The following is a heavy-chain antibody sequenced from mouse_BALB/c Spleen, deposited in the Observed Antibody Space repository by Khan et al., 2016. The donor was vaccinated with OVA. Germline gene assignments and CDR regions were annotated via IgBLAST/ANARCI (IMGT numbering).Heavy chain of an antibody. Sequence: QVQLKQSGAELVRPGVSVKLSCKGSGYTFTDFAMHWVKQSHAKSLEWIGVISTYYGDATYNQKFKGKATMTVDKSSSTASMELARLTSDDSAIYYCARGSGNSRFAYWGQGTLVTVSA. CDR3: ARGSGNSRFAY. V-gene: IGHV1S137*01. CDR2: ISTYYGDA. CDR1: GYTFTDFA. D-gene: IGHD1-3*01. J-gene: IGHJ3*01.